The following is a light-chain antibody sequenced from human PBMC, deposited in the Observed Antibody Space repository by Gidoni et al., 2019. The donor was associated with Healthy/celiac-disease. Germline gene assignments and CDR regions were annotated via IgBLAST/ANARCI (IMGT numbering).Light chain of an antibody. CDR3: QQFNSYPLP. J-gene: IGKJ3*01. CDR2: DAS. CDR1: QGISSA. V-gene: IGKV1-13*02. Sequence: ASQLTQSPSSLSAAVGDRVTITCRASQGISSALAWYQQKPGKAPKLLIYDASSLESGVPSRFSGSGSGTDFTLTISSMQPEDFATYYCQQFNSYPLPFGPGTKVDIK.